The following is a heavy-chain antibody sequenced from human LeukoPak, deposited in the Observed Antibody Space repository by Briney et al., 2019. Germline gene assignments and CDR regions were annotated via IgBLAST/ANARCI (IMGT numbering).Heavy chain of an antibody. CDR3: ARWQQQLTHFDY. Sequence: SVKVSCKASGDTFTSYAISWVRHAPGQGLEWMGGIIPIFGTANYAQKFQGRVTITADESTSTAYMEPSSLRSEDTAVYYCARWQQQLTHFDYWGQGTLVTVSS. CDR1: GDTFTSYA. CDR2: IIPIFGTA. D-gene: IGHD6-13*01. J-gene: IGHJ4*02. V-gene: IGHV1-69*13.